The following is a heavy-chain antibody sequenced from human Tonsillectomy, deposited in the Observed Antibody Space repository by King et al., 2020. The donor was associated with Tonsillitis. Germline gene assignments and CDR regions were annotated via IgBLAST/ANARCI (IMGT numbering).Heavy chain of an antibody. Sequence: QLVQSGAEVKKPGASVKVSCKASGYTFTDHYMHWVRQAPGQGLEWMGWINPNNGDTNYAQKFQGRATMTRGTSISTAYMELRRLTSYDTAVYYCSRDLRYCTVASCHTGYYYYGMDVWGQGTTVTVSS. CDR2: INPNNGDT. J-gene: IGHJ6*02. D-gene: IGHD2-2*02. V-gene: IGHV1-2*02. CDR3: SRDLRYCTVASCHTGYYYYGMDV. CDR1: GYTFTDHY.